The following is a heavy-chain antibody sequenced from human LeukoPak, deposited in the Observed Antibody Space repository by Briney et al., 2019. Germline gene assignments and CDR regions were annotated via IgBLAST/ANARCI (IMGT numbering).Heavy chain of an antibody. CDR3: ARLDDYGDYVFSAFDI. CDR1: GGSISSYY. CDR2: IYNSGST. V-gene: IGHV4-59*01. Sequence: SETLSLTCTVSGGSISSYYWNWIRQPPGKGLEWIGYIYNSGSTNYNPSLKSRGTISVDTSKNQFSLKLRSVTAADTAVYYCARLDDYGDYVFSAFDIWGQGTMVTVSS. J-gene: IGHJ3*02. D-gene: IGHD4-17*01.